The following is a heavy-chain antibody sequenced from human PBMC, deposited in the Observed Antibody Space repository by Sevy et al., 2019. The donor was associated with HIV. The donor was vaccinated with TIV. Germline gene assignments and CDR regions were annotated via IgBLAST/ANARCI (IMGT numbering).Heavy chain of an antibody. CDR2: MTSSGSYI. CDR3: VRDGWNY. CDR1: GFTFCTST. V-gene: IGHV3-21*01. J-gene: IGHJ4*02. Sequence: GGSLRLSCAASGFTFCTSTVNWVRQAPGKGLEWVSLMTSSGSYILYADSVKGRFTISRDNAKNSVFLQMNSLRVEDTAVYYCVRDGWNYWGQGTLVTVSS. D-gene: IGHD2-15*01.